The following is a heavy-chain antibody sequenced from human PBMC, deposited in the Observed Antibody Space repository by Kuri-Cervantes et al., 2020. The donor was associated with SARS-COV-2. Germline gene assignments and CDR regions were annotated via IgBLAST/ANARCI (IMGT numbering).Heavy chain of an antibody. CDR2: IRYDGSNK. J-gene: IGHJ2*01. CDR1: GFTFSSYG. Sequence: GESLKISCAASGFTFSSYGMHWVRQAPGKGLEWVAFIRYDGSNKYYADSAKGRFTISRDNSKNTLYLQMNSLRAEDTAVYYCAKICRRATVTTLDFDLWGRGTLVTVSS. CDR3: AKICRRATVTTLDFDL. D-gene: IGHD4-17*01. V-gene: IGHV3-30*02.